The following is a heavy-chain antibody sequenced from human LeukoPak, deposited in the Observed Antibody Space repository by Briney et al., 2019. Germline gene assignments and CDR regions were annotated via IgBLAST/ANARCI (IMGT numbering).Heavy chain of an antibody. CDR3: AREAGYSSGWYPDY. Sequence: ASVTLSCKASGGTFSSYAISWVRQAPGQGLEWMGGIIPIFGTANYAQKFQGRVTITADESTSTAYMELSSLRSEDTAVYYCAREAGYSSGWYPDYWGQGTLVTVSS. CDR1: GGTFSSYA. D-gene: IGHD6-19*01. CDR2: IIPIFGTA. J-gene: IGHJ4*02. V-gene: IGHV1-69*01.